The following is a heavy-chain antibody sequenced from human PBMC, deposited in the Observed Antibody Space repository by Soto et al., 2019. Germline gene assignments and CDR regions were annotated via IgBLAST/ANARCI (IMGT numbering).Heavy chain of an antibody. D-gene: IGHD3-3*01. V-gene: IGHV4-39*01. Sequence: SETLSLTCAVSGGSISSSSYYWGWIRQPPGKGLEWIGSIYYSGSTYYNPSLKSRVTISVDTSKNQFSLKLSSVTAADTAVYYCARHAPAISISDHWGQGTLVTVSS. J-gene: IGHJ4*02. CDR3: ARHAPAISISDH. CDR2: IYYSGST. CDR1: GGSISSSSYY.